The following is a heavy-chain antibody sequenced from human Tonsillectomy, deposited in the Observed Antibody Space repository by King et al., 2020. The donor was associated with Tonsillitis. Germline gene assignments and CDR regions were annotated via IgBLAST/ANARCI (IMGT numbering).Heavy chain of an antibody. CDR2: ISSSTVYT. CDR3: ARWAGYYHGSGTGYYFDY. Sequence: VQLVESRGGLVKPGGSLRRSCAASGFTFSDYYMSWIRQAPGKGLEWVSYISSSTVYTNYADSVRGPFTISRDNANNSLYLQMNSLRAEDTAVYYCARWAGYYHGSGTGYYFDYWGQGTLVTVSS. V-gene: IGHV3-11*05. D-gene: IGHD3-10*01. J-gene: IGHJ4*02. CDR1: GFTFSDYY.